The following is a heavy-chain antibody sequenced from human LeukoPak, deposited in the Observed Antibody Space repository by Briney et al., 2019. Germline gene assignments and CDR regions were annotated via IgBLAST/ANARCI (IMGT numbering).Heavy chain of an antibody. CDR2: IYTSGST. V-gene: IGHV4-4*09. CDR1: GGSISSYY. J-gene: IGHJ5*02. D-gene: IGHD2-2*01. Sequence: SETLSLTCTVSGGSISSYYWSWIRQPPGKGLEWIGYIYTSGSTNYNPSLKSRVTISVDTSKNQFSLKLSSVTAADTAVYYCARDGDSAAEYNWFDPWGQGTLVTVSS. CDR3: ARDGDSAAEYNWFDP.